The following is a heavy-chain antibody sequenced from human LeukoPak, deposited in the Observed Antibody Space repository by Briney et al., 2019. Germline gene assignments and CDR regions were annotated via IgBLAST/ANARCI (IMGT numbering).Heavy chain of an antibody. CDR1: GFTFSNYA. CDR2: LGDSGGNT. D-gene: IGHD1-14*01. J-gene: IGHJ6*03. Sequence: PGGSLRLSCAASGFTFSNYAMGWVRQAPGKGLEWVSALGDSGGNTDYADSVKGRFTVSRDNAKNSLYLQMNSLRAGDTAVYYCARDTGLVTHRRYYYYMDVWGKGTTVTVSS. CDR3: ARDTGLVTHRRYYYYMDV. V-gene: IGHV3-23*01.